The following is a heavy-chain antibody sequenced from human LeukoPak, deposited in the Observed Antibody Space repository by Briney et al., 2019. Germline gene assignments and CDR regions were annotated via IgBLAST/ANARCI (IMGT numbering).Heavy chain of an antibody. CDR3: AKGRKGEFDY. CDR2: ISGGGTTT. CDR1: EFTFSAYA. J-gene: IGHJ4*02. V-gene: IGHV3-23*01. D-gene: IGHD3-10*01. Sequence: GGSLRLSCAASEFTFSAYAMSWVRQAPGKGLEWVSAISGGGTTTYYADSVRGRFTISRDNSRSTLYLQMNSLRAEDTAVYRCAKGRKGEFDYWGQGTLVTVSS.